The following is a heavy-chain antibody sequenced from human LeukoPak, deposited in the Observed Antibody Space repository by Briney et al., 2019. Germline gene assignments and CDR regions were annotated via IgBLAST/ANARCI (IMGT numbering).Heavy chain of an antibody. V-gene: IGHV4-34*01. CDR1: GESFRAYY. D-gene: IGHD4-11*01. CDR2: ISHSGST. J-gene: IGHJ5*02. CDR3: ASGDYGNQRSNNWFDP. Sequence: PSETLSLTCAVYGESFRAYYWTWLRQPPGKRLKWIGEISHSGSTNYNPSLKSRVTMSVDTSKNQFSLRLSSVTAADTAVYYCASGDYGNQRSNNWFDPWGQGTLVTVSS.